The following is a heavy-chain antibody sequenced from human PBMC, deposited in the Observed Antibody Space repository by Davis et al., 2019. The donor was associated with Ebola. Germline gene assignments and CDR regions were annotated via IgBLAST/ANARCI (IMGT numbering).Heavy chain of an antibody. CDR3: ARDSFGYYYGMDV. D-gene: IGHD1-26*01. Sequence: ASVKVSCKASGYTFTSYDINWVRQATGQGLEWMGWMSPNSGNTGHAQKFQGRVTMTEDTSTDTAYMELSSLRSEDTAVYYCARDSFGYYYGMDVWGQGTTVTVSS. J-gene: IGHJ6*02. CDR1: GYTFTSYD. CDR2: MSPNSGNT. V-gene: IGHV1-8*01.